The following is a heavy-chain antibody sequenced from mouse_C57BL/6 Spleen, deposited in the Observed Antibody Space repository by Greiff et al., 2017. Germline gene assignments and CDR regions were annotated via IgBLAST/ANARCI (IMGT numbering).Heavy chain of an antibody. Sequence: VQLQQSGPELVKPGASVKISCKASGYAFSSSWMNWVKQRPGKGLEWIGRIYPGDGDTNYNGKFKGKATLTTDKSSGTAYMQRSSLTSEDAAVYFCARWAYYGSSYGAMDYWGQGTSVTVSS. CDR3: ARWAYYGSSYGAMDY. J-gene: IGHJ4*01. V-gene: IGHV1-82*01. CDR1: GYAFSSSW. D-gene: IGHD1-1*01. CDR2: IYPGDGDT.